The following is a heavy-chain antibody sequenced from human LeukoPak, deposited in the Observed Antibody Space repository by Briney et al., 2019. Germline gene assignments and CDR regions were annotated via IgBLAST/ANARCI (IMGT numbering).Heavy chain of an antibody. J-gene: IGHJ5*02. CDR1: GCTFSSYA. Sequence: SVKVSCKASGCTFSSYAISWVRQAPGQGLEWMGGITPIFGTANYAQKFQGRVTITADKSTSTAYMELSSLRSEDTAVYYCARHRAYTYYYGSGSYYNWFDPWGQGTLVTVSS. CDR3: ARHRAYTYYYGSGSYYNWFDP. V-gene: IGHV1-69*06. CDR2: ITPIFGTA. D-gene: IGHD3-10*01.